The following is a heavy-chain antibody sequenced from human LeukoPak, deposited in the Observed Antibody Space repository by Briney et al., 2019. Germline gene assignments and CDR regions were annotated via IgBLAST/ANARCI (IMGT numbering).Heavy chain of an antibody. CDR3: ARDIRIAAAGTGYYYMDV. CDR2: IYYSGST. Sequence: SETLSLTCTVSGGSISSYYWSRIRQPPGKGLEWIGYIYYSGSTNYNPSLKSRVTISVDTSKNQFSLKLSSVTAADTAVYYCARDIRIAAAGTGYYYMDVWGKGTTVTVSS. CDR1: GGSISSYY. V-gene: IGHV4-59*01. D-gene: IGHD6-13*01. J-gene: IGHJ6*03.